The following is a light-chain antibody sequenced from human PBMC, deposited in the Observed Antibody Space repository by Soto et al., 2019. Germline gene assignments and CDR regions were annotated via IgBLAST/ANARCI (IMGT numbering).Light chain of an antibody. CDR3: QQYNNWPPLT. CDR1: QSVTSSY. J-gene: IGKJ4*01. Sequence: EVVLTQSPGTLSLSPGERATLSCRASQSVTSSYLAWYQQKPGQAPRLLIYSASTRATGIPDRFSGSGYGTDFTLTITRLEPEDFAVYYCQQYNNWPPLTFGGGTKVEIK. CDR2: SAS. V-gene: IGKV3-20*01.